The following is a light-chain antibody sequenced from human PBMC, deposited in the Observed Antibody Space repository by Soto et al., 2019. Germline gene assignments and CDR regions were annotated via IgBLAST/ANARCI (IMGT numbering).Light chain of an antibody. V-gene: IGKV1-5*03. CDR3: QQYNSYSQYT. CDR2: KAS. Sequence: DIQMTQSPSTLSTSVGDRVTITCRASQSINSWLAWYQQKPGKAPNLLIYKASSLQSGVPSRFSGSGSGTEFTLTISSLQPDDFATYYCQQYNSYSQYTFGQGTKLEIK. CDR1: QSINSW. J-gene: IGKJ2*01.